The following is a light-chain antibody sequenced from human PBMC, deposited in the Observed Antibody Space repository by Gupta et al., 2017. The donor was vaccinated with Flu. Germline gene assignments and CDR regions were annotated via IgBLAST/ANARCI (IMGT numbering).Light chain of an antibody. J-gene: IGLJ1*01. CDR2: DDD. Sequence: YVLTQPPSVSVAPGHTARITCGGSDIGSKSVHWYQQKPGQAPVLVVHDDDDRPAGIPERFSGSNSENTATLTISRVEAGDEADYHCQMWDSSSGHTYVFGTGTKVTVL. CDR1: DIGSKS. CDR3: QMWDSSSGHTYV. V-gene: IGLV3-21*02.